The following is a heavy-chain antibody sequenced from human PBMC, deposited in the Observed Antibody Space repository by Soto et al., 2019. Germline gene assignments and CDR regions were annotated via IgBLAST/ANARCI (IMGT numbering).Heavy chain of an antibody. V-gene: IGHV3-33*01. Sequence: QVQLVESGGGVVQPGRSLRLSCAASGFTFSSYGMHWVRQAPGKGLEWVAVIWYDGSNTYYADSVKGRFTISRDTSKNTLYLQMHSLGAEDTAVYYCARDTVTTYYYYYYGMDVWGQGTTVTVSS. CDR3: ARDTVTTYYYYYYGMDV. CDR1: GFTFSSYG. J-gene: IGHJ6*02. CDR2: IWYDGSNT. D-gene: IGHD4-17*01.